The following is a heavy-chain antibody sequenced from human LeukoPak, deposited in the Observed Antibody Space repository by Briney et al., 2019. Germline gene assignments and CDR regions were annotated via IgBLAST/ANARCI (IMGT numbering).Heavy chain of an antibody. J-gene: IGHJ4*02. CDR3: ARDGTYYYDSSADPALDY. D-gene: IGHD3-22*01. Sequence: SRTLSLTCTVSGGSISSGSYYWSWIRQPAGKGLEWIGRIYTSGSTNYSPSLKSRVTISVDKSKNQFSLKLSSVTAADTAVYYCARDGTYYYDSSADPALDYWGQGTLVTVSS. CDR2: IYTSGST. CDR1: GGSISSGSYY. V-gene: IGHV4-61*02.